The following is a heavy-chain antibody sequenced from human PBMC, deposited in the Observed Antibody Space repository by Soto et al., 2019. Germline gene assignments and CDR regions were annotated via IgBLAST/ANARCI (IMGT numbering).Heavy chain of an antibody. J-gene: IGHJ4*02. D-gene: IGHD3-22*01. CDR2: ISTYNGNT. CDR1: GYTFITYG. CDR3: ARGPTDYYDNSANYFLDY. Sequence: QVQLVQSGAEVKKPGASVKVSCKASGYTFITYGVSWVRQAPGQGLDWLGWISTYNGNTRYAERLQGRVTMTTDTTTNTALMELRNLRSDDTAVYYCARGPTDYYDNSANYFLDYWGQGTLVTVSS. V-gene: IGHV1-18*01.